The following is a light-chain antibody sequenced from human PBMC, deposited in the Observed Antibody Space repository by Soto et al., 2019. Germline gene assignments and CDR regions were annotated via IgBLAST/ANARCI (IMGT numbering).Light chain of an antibody. J-gene: IGKJ2*01. CDR3: QQYNSYSYT. CDR2: DAS. Sequence: DIQMTQSPSTLSASVGDRVTITCRASQSISSWLAWYQQKPGKAPKLLIYDASSLESGVPSRFSGSVSGTEFTLPISSLQPDDFATYYCQQYNSYSYTFGQGTKLEIK. V-gene: IGKV1-5*01. CDR1: QSISSW.